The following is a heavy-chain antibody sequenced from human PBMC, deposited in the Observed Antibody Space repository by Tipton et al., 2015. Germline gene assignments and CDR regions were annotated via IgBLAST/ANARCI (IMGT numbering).Heavy chain of an antibody. CDR3: ARDKTFEAFDI. Sequence: TLSLTCTVSGVSVTSGSFYWSWIRQSPGKGLEWIGYIYFSQNSNINPSLTPRATLSIDTSKNQFSLKLKSVTAADTAVYYCARDKTFEAFDIWGQGTKVTVPS. V-gene: IGHV4-61*01. D-gene: IGHD2/OR15-2a*01. J-gene: IGHJ3*02. CDR1: GVSVTSGSFY. CDR2: IYFSQNS.